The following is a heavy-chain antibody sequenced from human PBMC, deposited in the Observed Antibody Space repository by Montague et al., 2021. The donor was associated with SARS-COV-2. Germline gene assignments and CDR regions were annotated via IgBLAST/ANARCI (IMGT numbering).Heavy chain of an antibody. V-gene: IGHV2-70*11. Sequence: PALVKPTQTPTLTCTFSGFSLSTSGMCMTWIRQPPGKALEWLARIDWDGDKYYNTSLKSRLTISKDTSKNLVVLTMTNMDPVDTATYYCARGPSDTYYYNGMDVWGRGTTVTVSS. CDR1: GFSLSTSGMC. CDR2: IDWDGDK. J-gene: IGHJ6*02. CDR3: ARGPSDTYYYNGMDV.